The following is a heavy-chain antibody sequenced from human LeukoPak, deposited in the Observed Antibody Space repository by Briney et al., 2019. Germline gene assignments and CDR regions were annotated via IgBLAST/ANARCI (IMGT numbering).Heavy chain of an antibody. V-gene: IGHV3-21*04. J-gene: IGHJ4*02. Sequence: GGSLRLSCAASGFTFSSYNMGWVRQAPGKGLEWVSSISSSGSKTHYADSVKGRFTISRDNAKNSLYLQLNSLRAEDTAVYYCAKDRSSGWYGLDYWGQGTLVTVSS. D-gene: IGHD6-19*01. CDR3: AKDRSSGWYGLDY. CDR2: ISSSGSKT. CDR1: GFTFSSYN.